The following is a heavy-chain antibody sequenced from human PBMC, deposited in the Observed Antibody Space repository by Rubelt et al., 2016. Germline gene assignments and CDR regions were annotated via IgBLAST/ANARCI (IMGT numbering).Heavy chain of an antibody. CDR1: GFPFSSYA. D-gene: IGHD6-19*01. CDR3: AKDGRVESSGYGLPDYFDN. J-gene: IGHJ4*02. V-gene: IGHV3-23*01. Sequence: RSLRLSCAASGFPFSSYAMSWVRQAPGKGLEWVSAISDSGGSKYYADSVKGRFTISRDNSKNTLYVQMNSLRAEDTAVYYCAKDGRVESSGYGLPDYFDNWGQGALVTVSS. CDR2: ISDSGGSK.